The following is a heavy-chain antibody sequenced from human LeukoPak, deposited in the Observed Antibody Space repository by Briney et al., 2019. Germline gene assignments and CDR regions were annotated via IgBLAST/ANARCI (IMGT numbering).Heavy chain of an antibody. Sequence: ASVKVSCKASGYTFTSYYMHWVRQAPGQGLEWMGIINPSGGSTSYAQKFQGRVTMTRDTSTSTVYMELRSLRFDDTAVFYCARDLGVDTSMIFFDFWGQGTLVTVSS. V-gene: IGHV1-46*01. CDR2: INPSGGST. D-gene: IGHD3/OR15-3a*01. CDR3: ARDLGVDTSMIFFDF. CDR1: GYTFTSYY. J-gene: IGHJ4*02.